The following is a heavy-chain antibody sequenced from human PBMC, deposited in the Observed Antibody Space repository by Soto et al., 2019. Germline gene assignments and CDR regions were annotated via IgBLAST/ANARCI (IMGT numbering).Heavy chain of an antibody. CDR2: IYYSGST. Sequence: QVQLQESGPGLVKPSQTLSLTCTVSGGSISSGGYYWSWIRQHPGKGLEWIGYIYYSGSTYYNPSLKSRVTISVDTSKNQFSLKLSSVTAADTAVYYCARVPAPSTVTTVVIGRREQKYYFDYWGQGTLVTVSS. J-gene: IGHJ4*02. V-gene: IGHV4-31*03. CDR1: GGSISSGGYY. D-gene: IGHD4-17*01. CDR3: ARVPAPSTVTTVVIGRREQKYYFDY.